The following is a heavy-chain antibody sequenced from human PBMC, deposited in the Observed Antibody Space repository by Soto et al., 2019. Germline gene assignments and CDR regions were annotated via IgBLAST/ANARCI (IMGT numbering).Heavy chain of an antibody. D-gene: IGHD5-18*01. J-gene: IGHJ4*02. CDR1: GFTFSSYA. CDR3: AKIPPGYSYGYFYFDY. CDR2: ISGSGGST. V-gene: IGHV3-23*01. Sequence: GGSLRLSCAASGFTFSSYAMSWVRQAPGKGLEWVSAISGSGGSTYYADSVKGRFTISKDNSKNTLYLQMNSLRAEDTAVYYCAKIPPGYSYGYFYFDYWGQGTLVTVSS.